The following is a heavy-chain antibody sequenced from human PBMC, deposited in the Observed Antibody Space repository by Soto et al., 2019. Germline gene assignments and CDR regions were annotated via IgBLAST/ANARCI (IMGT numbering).Heavy chain of an antibody. D-gene: IGHD3-3*01. CDR1: GFTFSSYS. V-gene: IGHV3-23*01. Sequence: GGSLRLSCAASGFTFSSYSMNWVRQAPGKGLEWVSYISSSGSSTYYADSVKGRFTISRDNSKNTLYLQMNSLRAEDTAVYYCAKGGGADFWSGYYTSYYYYGMDVWGQGTTVTVSS. CDR2: ISSSGSST. J-gene: IGHJ6*02. CDR3: AKGGGADFWSGYYTSYYYYGMDV.